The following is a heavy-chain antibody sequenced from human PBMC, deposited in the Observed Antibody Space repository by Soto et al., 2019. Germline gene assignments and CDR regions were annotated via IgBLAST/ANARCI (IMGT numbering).Heavy chain of an antibody. CDR2: IYHRGNT. V-gene: IGHV4-30-4*01. CDR1: GGSLSDGDYF. Sequence: SETLSLTCSVSGGSLSDGDYFWSWIRQPPGKGLEWIGHIYHRGNTYTNPSLKSRLTISVDTSKNQFSLKLSSVTAADTAVYYCARSIDPWGQGTLVTVSS. J-gene: IGHJ5*02. CDR3: ARSIDP.